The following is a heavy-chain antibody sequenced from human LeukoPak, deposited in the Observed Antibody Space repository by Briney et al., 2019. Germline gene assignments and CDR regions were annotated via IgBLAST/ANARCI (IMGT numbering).Heavy chain of an antibody. D-gene: IGHD6-13*01. Sequence: GGSLRLSCAASGFTFSSYAMSWVRQAPGKGLEWVSAVSGSGGSTYYADSVKGRFTISRDNSKNTLYLQMNSLRAEDTAVYYCAKDSSSWYNYYYMDVWGKGTTVTISS. J-gene: IGHJ6*03. CDR2: VSGSGGST. CDR3: AKDSSSWYNYYYMDV. CDR1: GFTFSSYA. V-gene: IGHV3-23*01.